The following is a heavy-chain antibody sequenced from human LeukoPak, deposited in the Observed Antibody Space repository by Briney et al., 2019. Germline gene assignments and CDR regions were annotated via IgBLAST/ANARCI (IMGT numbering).Heavy chain of an antibody. V-gene: IGHV1-2*02. CDR2: INPNSGGT. D-gene: IGHD2/OR15-2a*01. Sequence: ASVKVSCKASGYTFTGYYMHWVRQAPGQGLEWMGWINPNSGGTNYAQKFQGRVTMTRDTSISTAYMELSRLRSDDTAVYYCARDLRLSGGYYYYMDVWGKGTTVTVSS. CDR1: GYTFTGYY. CDR3: ARDLRLSGGYYYYMDV. J-gene: IGHJ6*03.